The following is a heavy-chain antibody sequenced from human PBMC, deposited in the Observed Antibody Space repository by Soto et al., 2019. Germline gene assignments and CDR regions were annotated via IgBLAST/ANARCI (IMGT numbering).Heavy chain of an antibody. V-gene: IGHV1-69*01. Sequence: QVQLVQSGAEVKKPGSSVKVSCKASGGTFNNYGITWVRQAPGQGLEWMGGIIPLFGKVHYAQKFQGRVTVTADESTGTGYMALTRLRGEDTAVYYCESYVVRAAAMPWLDAWGQGTLVTVSS. CDR3: ESYVVRAAAMPWLDA. CDR1: GGTFNNYG. CDR2: IIPLFGKV. J-gene: IGHJ5*02. D-gene: IGHD2-2*01.